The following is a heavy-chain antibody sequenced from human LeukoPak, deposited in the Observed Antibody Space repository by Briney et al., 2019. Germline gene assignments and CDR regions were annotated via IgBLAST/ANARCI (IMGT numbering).Heavy chain of an antibody. CDR1: GFTLSEYG. CDR2: IRYDDSE. J-gene: IGHJ1*01. V-gene: IGHV3-30*02. Sequence: GGSLRLSCEVSGFTLSEYGIHWVRQAPGKGLEWLSFIRYDDSEYYADSVKGRFAISRDNSKNTLFLQMHSLRSEDTPVYYCAKDPVNQCASSVCYGLQSWGQGTLVIVSS. D-gene: IGHD3-22*01. CDR3: AKDPVNQCASSVCYGLQS.